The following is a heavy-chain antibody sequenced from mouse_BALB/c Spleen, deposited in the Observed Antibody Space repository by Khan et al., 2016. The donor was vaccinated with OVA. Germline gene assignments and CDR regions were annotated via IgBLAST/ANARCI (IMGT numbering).Heavy chain of an antibody. CDR1: GYSITSDYA. J-gene: IGHJ4*01. V-gene: IGHV3-2*02. Sequence: EVQLQESGPGLVKPSQSLSLTCTVTGYSITSDYAWNWIRQFPGNTLEWMGYISYSGSTNYNPSLKSRISITRDTSKNQFFLQLNSVTTEDTATNYCARDGSRYNYAIDYWGQGTLVTVSS. CDR3: ARDGSRYNYAIDY. CDR2: ISYSGST. D-gene: IGHD2-3*01.